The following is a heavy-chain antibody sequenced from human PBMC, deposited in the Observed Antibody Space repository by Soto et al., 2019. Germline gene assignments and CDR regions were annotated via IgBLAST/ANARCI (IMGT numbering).Heavy chain of an antibody. CDR1: GFTFSSYA. D-gene: IGHD5-18*01. Sequence: GGSLRLSCAASGFTFSSYAMSWVRQAPGKGLEWVSAISGSGGSTYYADSVKGRFTISRDNSKNSLYLQMNSLRAGDTAVYYCARGGYSYGRGYYYGMDVWGQGTTVTVSS. CDR2: ISGSGGST. J-gene: IGHJ6*02. V-gene: IGHV3-23*01. CDR3: ARGGYSYGRGYYYGMDV.